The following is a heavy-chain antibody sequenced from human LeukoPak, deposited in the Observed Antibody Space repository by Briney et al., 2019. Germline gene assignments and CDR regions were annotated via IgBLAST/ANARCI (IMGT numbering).Heavy chain of an antibody. CDR1: GDSLSSHF. V-gene: IGHV4-59*08. CDR2: IYGSGST. CDR3: ARNVGWYSHDS. Sequence: SETPSLTCTVSGDSLSSHFWSWIRQPPGKGLEWIGYIYGSGSTNYDPSLKSRVTISEDTSKNHFSLKLTSVTAADTAAYYCARNVGWYSHDSWGQGTLVTVSS. J-gene: IGHJ4*02. D-gene: IGHD6-19*01.